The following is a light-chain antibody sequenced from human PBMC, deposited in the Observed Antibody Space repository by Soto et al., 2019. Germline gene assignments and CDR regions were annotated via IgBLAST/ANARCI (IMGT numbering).Light chain of an antibody. CDR3: QQYGSSGT. V-gene: IGKV3D-15*01. CDR2: DAS. Sequence: EIVMTQSPATLSVSPGDRATLSCRASQSVDNDLAWYQQKPGQPPRLLIYDASTRATGIPARFSGSQSGTEFTLTISSLLSEDFAVYYCQQYGSSGTFGQGTKVDIK. CDR1: QSVDND. J-gene: IGKJ1*01.